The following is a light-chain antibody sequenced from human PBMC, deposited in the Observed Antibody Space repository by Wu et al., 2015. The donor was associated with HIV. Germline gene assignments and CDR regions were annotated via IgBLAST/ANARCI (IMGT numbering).Light chain of an antibody. CDR3: QQLNSYPRT. J-gene: IGKJ1*01. CDR1: QGISSY. Sequence: VGDRVTITCRASQGISSYLAWYQQKPGKAPKLLIYAASTLQSGVPSRFSGSGSGTDFTLTISSLQPEDSATYYCQQLNSYPRTFGQGTKVEIK. CDR2: AAS. V-gene: IGKV1-9*01.